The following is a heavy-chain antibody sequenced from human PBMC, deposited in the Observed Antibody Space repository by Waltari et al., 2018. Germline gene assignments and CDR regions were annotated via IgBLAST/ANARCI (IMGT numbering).Heavy chain of an antibody. CDR3: ARTQVRPSYGYDYYYYGMDV. J-gene: IGHJ6*02. V-gene: IGHV3-11*04. CDR2: ISVSGSII. CDR1: EFTFKDFY. D-gene: IGHD5-18*01. Sequence: QVQLVGSGGGLVKPGGSLTLSCTASEFTFKDFYLSWIRPAPGKGLGWLSYISVSGSIIHYADSVKGRFTISRDNAKNSLYLQMNTLRAEDTAVYYCARTQVRPSYGYDYYYYGMDVWGQGTTVTVSS.